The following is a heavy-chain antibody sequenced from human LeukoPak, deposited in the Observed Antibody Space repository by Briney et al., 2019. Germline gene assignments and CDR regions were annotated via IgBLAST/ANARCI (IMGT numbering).Heavy chain of an antibody. Sequence: GASLKISCKGSGXSFTSYWISWVRQMPGKGLEWMGWIDPRDSYTNYSPSFQGHITISADKSISTAYLQWSSLKASDTAMYYCARLNCRSSSTSCKNRYYYGMDVWGQGTTVTVSS. CDR2: IDPRDSYT. J-gene: IGHJ6*02. CDR3: ARLNCRSSSTSCKNRYYYGMDV. CDR1: GXSFTSYW. V-gene: IGHV5-10-1*01. D-gene: IGHD2-2*01.